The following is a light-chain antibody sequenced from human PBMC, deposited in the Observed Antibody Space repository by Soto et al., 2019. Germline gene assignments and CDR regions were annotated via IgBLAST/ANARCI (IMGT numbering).Light chain of an antibody. CDR1: QSVSTY. Sequence: DIQMTQSPSSLSASVGDRVTITCRASQSVSTYFNWYQQKPGKAPQLLIYAASSLHSGVPSRFSGRGSGADFTLTITSLQPEDSATYYCQQSYGIPRTFGQGTNVEIK. CDR2: AAS. V-gene: IGKV1-39*01. J-gene: IGKJ1*01. CDR3: QQSYGIPRT.